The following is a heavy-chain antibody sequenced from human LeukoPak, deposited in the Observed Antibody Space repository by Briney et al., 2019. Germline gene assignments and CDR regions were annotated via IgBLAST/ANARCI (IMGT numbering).Heavy chain of an antibody. CDR1: SASVSSGSYY. J-gene: IGHJ6*02. CDR2: IYYSGST. CDR3: ARDRPPRYCSSTSCLRARSYYGMDV. V-gene: IGHV4-61*01. D-gene: IGHD2-2*01. Sequence: SETLSLTCSVSSASVSSGSYYWSWIRQPPGKGLEWIGYIYYSGSTNYNPSLKSRVTISVDTSKNQFSLKLSSVTAADTAVYYCARDRPPRYCSSTSCLRARSYYGMDVWGQGTTVTVSS.